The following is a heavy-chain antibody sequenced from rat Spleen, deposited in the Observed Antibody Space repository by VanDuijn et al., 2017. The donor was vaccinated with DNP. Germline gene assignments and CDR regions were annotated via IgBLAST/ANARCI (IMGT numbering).Heavy chain of an antibody. D-gene: IGHD1-11*01. CDR1: GFTFSDYN. CDR2: ISFDGSGT. Sequence: EVQLVESGGGLVQAGRSLKLSCAASGFTFSDYNMAWVRQAPKKGLEWVATISFDGSGTYYRDSVKGRFTISRDNAKSTLYLQMDSLRSEDTATYYCAKAGGYSPWYFDYWGQGVMVTVSS. CDR3: AKAGGYSPWYFDY. J-gene: IGHJ2*01. V-gene: IGHV5S10*01.